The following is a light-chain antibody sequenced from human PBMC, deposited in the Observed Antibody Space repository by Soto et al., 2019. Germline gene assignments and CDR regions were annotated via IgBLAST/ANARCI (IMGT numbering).Light chain of an antibody. V-gene: IGLV6-57*03. Sequence: NFMLTQPHSVSESPGKTITISCARSRGSVASNYVQWFQQRPGSAPTTVIYQDDQRPSGVPDRFSASVDSSSNSASLTISGLKAEDEADYYCQSYDRTSVVFGGGTKVTVL. CDR1: RGSVASNY. J-gene: IGLJ2*01. CDR2: QDD. CDR3: QSYDRTSVV.